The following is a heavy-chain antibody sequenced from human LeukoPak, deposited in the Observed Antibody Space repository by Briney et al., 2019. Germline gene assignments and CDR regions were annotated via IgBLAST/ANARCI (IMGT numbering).Heavy chain of an antibody. V-gene: IGHV3-48*04. Sequence: GGSLRLSCAASGFTFSSYSMNWVRQAPGKGLEWVSYISSSSSTIYYAYSVKGRFTISRDNAKNSLYLQMNSLRAEDTAVYYCARGGVLYGFDYWGQGTLVTVSS. J-gene: IGHJ4*02. CDR3: ARGGVLYGFDY. CDR1: GFTFSSYS. CDR2: ISSSSSTI. D-gene: IGHD1-26*01.